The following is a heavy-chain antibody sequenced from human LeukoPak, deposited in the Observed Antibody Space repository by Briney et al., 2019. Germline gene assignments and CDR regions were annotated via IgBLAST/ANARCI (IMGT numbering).Heavy chain of an antibody. CDR3: AKDPRSYSSSSY. V-gene: IGHV3-30*02. J-gene: IGHJ4*02. D-gene: IGHD6-13*01. CDR2: IRYDGSNK. Sequence: GGSLRLSCAASGFTFSSYGMHWVRQAPGKGLEWVAFIRYDGSNKYYADSVKGRFTISRDNSKNTLYLQMNSLRAEDTAVYYCAKDPRSYSSSSYWGQGTLVTVSS. CDR1: GFTFSSYG.